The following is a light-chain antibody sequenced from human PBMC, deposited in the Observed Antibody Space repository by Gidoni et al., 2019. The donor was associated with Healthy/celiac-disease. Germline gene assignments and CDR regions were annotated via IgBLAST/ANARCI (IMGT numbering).Light chain of an antibody. V-gene: IGLV1-47*02. CDR2: SNN. CDR1: SSNIGSNY. Sequence: QSVLTQPPSASGTPAQRVTISCSGSSSNIGSNYVYWYQQLPGTAPKLLIYSNNQRPSGVPDRFSGSKSGTSASLAISGLRSEDEADYYCAAWDDSLSGWVFGGGTKLTVL. CDR3: AAWDDSLSGWV. J-gene: IGLJ3*02.